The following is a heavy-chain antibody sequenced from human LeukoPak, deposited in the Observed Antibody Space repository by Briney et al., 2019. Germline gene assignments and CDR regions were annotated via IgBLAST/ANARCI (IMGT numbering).Heavy chain of an antibody. D-gene: IGHD3-10*01. CDR2: IRYDGRNK. CDR1: GFTFSNYG. Sequence: PGGSLRLSCAASGFTFSNYGMHWVRQAPGKGLEWVGFIRYDGRNKYYADFVKGRFTISRDNSKNTLYLQMNSLRAEDMAVYYCARTTLLLFGELGYMDVWGKGTTVTISS. J-gene: IGHJ6*03. V-gene: IGHV3-30*02. CDR3: ARTTLLLFGELGYMDV.